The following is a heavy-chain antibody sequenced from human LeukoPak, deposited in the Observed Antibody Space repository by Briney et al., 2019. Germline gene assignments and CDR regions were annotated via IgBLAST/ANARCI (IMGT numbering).Heavy chain of an antibody. D-gene: IGHD3-16*02. CDR3: ARQRFRMITFGGVIVENWFGP. V-gene: IGHV4-61*02. J-gene: IGHJ5*02. CDR1: GGSISSGGYY. CDR2: IFTSGST. Sequence: SETLSLTCTVSGGSISSGGYYWSWIRQPAGKGLEWIGRIFTSGSTNYNPSLKSRVTISVDRSKNRFSLKLSSVTAADTAVYYCARQRFRMITFGGVIVENWFGPWGQGTLVTVSS.